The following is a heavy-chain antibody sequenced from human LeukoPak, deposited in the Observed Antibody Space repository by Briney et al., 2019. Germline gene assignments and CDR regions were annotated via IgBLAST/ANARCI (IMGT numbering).Heavy chain of an antibody. Sequence: SETLSLTCAVYGGSFSGYYWSWIRQPPGKGLEWIGEINHSGSTNYNPALKSRVTISVDNSKNQTSLKLSSGTAPDTAAFYCAGGNSYCYDSSGYYSFWGQGTLVTVSS. CDR2: INHSGST. CDR1: GGSFSGYY. V-gene: IGHV4-34*01. D-gene: IGHD3-22*01. J-gene: IGHJ4*02. CDR3: AGGNSYCYDSSGYYSF.